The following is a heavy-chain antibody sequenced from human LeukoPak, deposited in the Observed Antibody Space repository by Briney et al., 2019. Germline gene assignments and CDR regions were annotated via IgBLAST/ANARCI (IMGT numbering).Heavy chain of an antibody. V-gene: IGHV1-8*01. CDR3: ARGTPDSSGYSP. CDR2: MNPNSGNT. CDR1: GYTFTSYD. D-gene: IGHD3-22*01. Sequence: ASVKVSCKASGYTFTSYDINWVRQATGPGLEWMGWMNPNSGNTGYAQKFQGRVTMTRNTSISTAYMELSSLRSEDTAVYYCARGTPDSSGYSPWGQGTMVTVSS. J-gene: IGHJ3*01.